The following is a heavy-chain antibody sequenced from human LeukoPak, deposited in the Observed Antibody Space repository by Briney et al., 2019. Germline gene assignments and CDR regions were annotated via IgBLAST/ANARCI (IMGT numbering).Heavy chain of an antibody. J-gene: IGHJ4*02. CDR1: GGSIRSYY. D-gene: IGHD1-26*01. CDR2: IYYSGST. V-gene: IGHV4-59*01. CDR3: ARSVGATTAPLDY. Sequence: PSETLSLTCTVSGGSIRSYYWSWIRQPPGKGLEWIGYIYYSGSTNYNPSLKSRVTISVDTSKNLFSLKVRFVTAADTAVYYCARSVGATTAPLDYWGQGTLVTVSS.